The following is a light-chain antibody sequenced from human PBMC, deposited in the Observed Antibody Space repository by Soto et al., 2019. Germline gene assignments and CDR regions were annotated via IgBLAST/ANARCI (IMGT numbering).Light chain of an antibody. CDR3: QQYGNSPQT. Sequence: EVVLSQSPATLSLTPGERATLSCRASESVRSNLAWYQQKPGQAPRLLIYGASTRATGLPDRFSGSGSGTDFTLTISRLEPEDFAVYYCQQYGNSPQTFGQRTKVDI. J-gene: IGKJ1*01. V-gene: IGKV3-20*01. CDR2: GAS. CDR1: ESVRSN.